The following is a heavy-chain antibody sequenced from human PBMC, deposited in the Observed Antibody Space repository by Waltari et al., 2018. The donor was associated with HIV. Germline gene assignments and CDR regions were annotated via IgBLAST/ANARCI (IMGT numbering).Heavy chain of an antibody. J-gene: IGHJ5*02. CDR1: GFNFGDLA. V-gene: IGHV3-49*03. CDR2: IRSKAYGETT. CDR3: TRAGAFYHFWTGHNRWFDP. D-gene: IGHD3-3*01. Sequence: EVQLVESGGGLVQHGRSLRLSCTASGFNFGDLAITLFRQAPGKGLEWVALIRSKAYGETTEYAASVKGRFTISRDDSKSIAYLQMNSLKSEDTAVYFCTRAGAFYHFWTGHNRWFDPWGQGTLVTVSS.